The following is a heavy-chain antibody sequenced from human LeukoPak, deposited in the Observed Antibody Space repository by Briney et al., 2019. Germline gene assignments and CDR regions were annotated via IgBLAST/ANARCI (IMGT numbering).Heavy chain of an antibody. CDR3: ARGGVFQDLYSYYYGMDV. V-gene: IGHV1-2*02. D-gene: IGHD3-16*01. J-gene: IGHJ6*02. CDR1: GYTFTGYF. Sequence: ASVKVPCKASGYTFTGYFMHWVRQAPGQGLEWMGWINANSGGTSYAQKFQGRVTMTRDTSISTAYLELSGLRSDDTAVYYCARGGVFQDLYSYYYGMDVWGQGTTVTISS. CDR2: INANSGGT.